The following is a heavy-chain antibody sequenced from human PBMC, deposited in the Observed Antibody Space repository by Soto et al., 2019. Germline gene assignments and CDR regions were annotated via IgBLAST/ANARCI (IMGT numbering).Heavy chain of an antibody. CDR2: IYWDDDK. V-gene: IGHV2-5*02. CDR1: GFSLSTSGVG. D-gene: IGHD1-1*01. CDR3: AHYKNNQLVNPFDD. Sequence: SGPTLVNPTQTLTLTCTFSGFSLSTSGVGVAWIRQPPGKALEWLALIYWDDDKRYSPSLKSRLTITKDTSRNQVVLTMTNMDPVDTATYYCAHYKNNQLVNPFDDWGTGTLVTVSS. J-gene: IGHJ4*02.